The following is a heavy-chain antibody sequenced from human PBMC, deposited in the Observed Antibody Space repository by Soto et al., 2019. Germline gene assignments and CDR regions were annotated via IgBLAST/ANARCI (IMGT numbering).Heavy chain of an antibody. J-gene: IGHJ6*02. V-gene: IGHV3-21*01. CDR1: GFTFSSYS. D-gene: IGHD2-2*02. CDR3: AREYTAWPLAYGLDV. CDR2: ISSRSDI. Sequence: GXSLRLSCASSGFTFSSYSMNWVRPAPGKGLEWVSSISSRSDIYYADSVKGRFTISRDNAKNSVSLQMNSLRAEDTAVYFCAREYTAWPLAYGLDVWGQGTTVTVSS.